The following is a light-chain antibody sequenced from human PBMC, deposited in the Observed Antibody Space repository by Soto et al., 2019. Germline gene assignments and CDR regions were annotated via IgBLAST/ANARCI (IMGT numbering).Light chain of an antibody. V-gene: IGLV2-14*01. CDR3: SSHTSYSTRV. Sequence: QSVLTQPASVSGSPGQSIAISSTGTSSAVGCFNYVSWYQQHPGKAPKLMIHEVSNRPSGIFDRFSGSKSGNTASLTISGLQADDEADYYCSSHTSYSTRVFGTGTKVTVL. J-gene: IGLJ1*01. CDR1: SSAVGCFNY. CDR2: EVS.